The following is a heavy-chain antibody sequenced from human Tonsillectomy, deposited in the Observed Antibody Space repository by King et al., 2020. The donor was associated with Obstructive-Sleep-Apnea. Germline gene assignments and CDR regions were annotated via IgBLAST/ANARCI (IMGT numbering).Heavy chain of an antibody. V-gene: IGHV3-7*01. CDR2: IKQDGSEK. CDR1: GFTFINYW. Sequence: VQLVQSGGGLVQPGGSLRLSCAASGFTFINYWMSWVRQAPGKGLEWVANIKQDGSEKTYVDSVGGRFTISRDNAKNALYLQMNSLRAEDPAVYYCAKDNHYHDSSGYFYYFDYWGQGTLVTVSS. J-gene: IGHJ4*02. CDR3: AKDNHYHDSSGYFYYFDY. D-gene: IGHD3-22*01.